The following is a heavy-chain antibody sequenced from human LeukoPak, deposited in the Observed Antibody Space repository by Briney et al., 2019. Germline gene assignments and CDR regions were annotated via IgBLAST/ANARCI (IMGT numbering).Heavy chain of an antibody. J-gene: IGHJ6*04. CDR2: ISGSGGST. V-gene: IGHV3-23*01. CDR3: AELGIAMIGGV. CDR1: GFSFSSYG. D-gene: IGHD3-10*02. Sequence: RTGGSLRLSCAASGFSFSSYGMSWVRQAPGKGLEWVSAISGSGGSTYYADSVKGRFTISRDNSKNTLYLQMNSLRADDTAVYYCAELGIAMIGGVWGKGTTVTISS.